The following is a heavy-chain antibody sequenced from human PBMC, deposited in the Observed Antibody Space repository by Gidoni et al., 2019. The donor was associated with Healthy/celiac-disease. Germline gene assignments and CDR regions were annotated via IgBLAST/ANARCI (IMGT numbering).Heavy chain of an antibody. D-gene: IGHD2-15*01. Sequence: EVQLVESGGGLVQPGGSLRLSCAASGFTFSSYSMNWVRQAPGKGLEWVSYISSSSSTIYYADSVKGRFTISRDNAKNSLYLQMNSLRAEDTAVYYCALGLRARYFDYWGQGTLVTVSS. V-gene: IGHV3-48*01. J-gene: IGHJ4*02. CDR3: ALGLRARYFDY. CDR2: ISSSSSTI. CDR1: GFTFSSYS.